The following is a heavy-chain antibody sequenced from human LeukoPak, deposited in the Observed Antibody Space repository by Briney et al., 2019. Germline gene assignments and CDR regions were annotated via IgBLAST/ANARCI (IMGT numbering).Heavy chain of an antibody. D-gene: IGHD6-6*01. CDR1: GFTFSSYA. CDR3: AKGSLAARGPYYYYYYMDV. J-gene: IGHJ6*03. V-gene: IGHV3-23*01. CDR2: ISGSGGST. Sequence: PGGSLRLSCVASGFTFSSYAMSWVRQAPGKGLEWVSAISGSGGSTYYADSVKGRFTISRDDSKNTLYLQMNSLRAEDTAVYYCAKGSLAARGPYYYYYYMDVWGKGTTVTVSS.